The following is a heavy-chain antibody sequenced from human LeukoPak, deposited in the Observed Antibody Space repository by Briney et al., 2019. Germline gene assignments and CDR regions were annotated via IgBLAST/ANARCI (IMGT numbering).Heavy chain of an antibody. D-gene: IGHD5-12*01. CDR1: GGSISSSYYY. V-gene: IGHV4-39*01. CDR2: IYYSGST. J-gene: IGHJ4*02. Sequence: SETLSLTCTVSGGSISSSYYYWGWIRQPPGKGLEWIGSIYYSGSTYYNPSLKSRVTISVDTSKNQFSLKLRSVTAADTAVYYCARGWLRTNFDYWGQGTLVTVSS. CDR3: ARGWLRTNFDY.